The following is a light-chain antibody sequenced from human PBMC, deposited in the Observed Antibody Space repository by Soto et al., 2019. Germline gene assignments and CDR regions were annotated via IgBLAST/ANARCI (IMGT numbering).Light chain of an antibody. V-gene: IGLV3-21*02. CDR2: DDS. Sequence: SYELTQPPSVSVAPGQTARITCGGNKIGTKSMHWYQQKPGQAPVLVVFDDSDRPSGIPERFSGSNSGNTATLTISRVEAGDEADYYCQVWDSSTDQNVVFGGGTKVTVL. J-gene: IGLJ2*01. CDR1: KIGTKS. CDR3: QVWDSSTDQNVV.